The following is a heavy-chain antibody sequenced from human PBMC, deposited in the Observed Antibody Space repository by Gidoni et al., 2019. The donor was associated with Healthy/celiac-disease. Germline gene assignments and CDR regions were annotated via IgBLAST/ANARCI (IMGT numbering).Heavy chain of an antibody. D-gene: IGHD6-13*01. Sequence: EVQLVESGGGMVKPGGSLRLSCASSGFTFSRYRMNWVRQAPGKGLEWVSSISRSSSYIYYADSVKCRFTISRDNAKNSLYLQMNSLRAEDTAVYYCARDLPWIAAAGTVSGENWGQGTLVTVSS. CDR1: GFTFSRYR. V-gene: IGHV3-21*01. CDR3: ARDLPWIAAAGTVSGEN. J-gene: IGHJ4*02. CDR2: ISRSSSYI.